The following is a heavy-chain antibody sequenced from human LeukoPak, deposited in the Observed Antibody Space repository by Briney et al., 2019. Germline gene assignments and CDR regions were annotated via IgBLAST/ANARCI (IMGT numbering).Heavy chain of an antibody. J-gene: IGHJ2*01. Sequence: PSETLSLTCTVSGDSITRDFWAWIRQPPGKGLEWIGYVSHSGAPNSNPSLKSRATLSLDTSKNESSLTLRPVTATDTAVYYCARVSGSFPPHWYFDLWGRGTLVTVSS. D-gene: IGHD3-10*01. CDR1: GDSITRDF. CDR3: ARVSGSFPPHWYFDL. CDR2: VSHSGAP. V-gene: IGHV4-59*01.